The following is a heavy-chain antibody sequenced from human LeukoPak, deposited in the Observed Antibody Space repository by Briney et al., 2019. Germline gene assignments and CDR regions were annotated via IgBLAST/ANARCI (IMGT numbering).Heavy chain of an antibody. D-gene: IGHD3-22*01. V-gene: IGHV1-46*01. CDR3: AVDYYDSSGYYPPFGY. J-gene: IGHJ4*02. CDR2: INPSGGST. Sequence: GLEWMXXINPSGGSTSYAQKFQGRVTITADKSTSTAYMELSSLRSEDTAVYYCAVDYYDSSGYYPPFGYWGQGTLVTVSS.